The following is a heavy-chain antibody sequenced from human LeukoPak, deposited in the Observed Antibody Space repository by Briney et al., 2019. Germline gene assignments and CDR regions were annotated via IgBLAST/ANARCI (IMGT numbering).Heavy chain of an antibody. Sequence: ASVTVSCKASGYTFIGYYIHWVRQAPGQGLEWMGWINPNSGGTNYAQKFQGRVTMTRDTSISTVYMELSRLRSDDTAVYYCARGGYGGNVIRDYMDVWGKGTTVTVSS. CDR3: ARGGYGGNVIRDYMDV. V-gene: IGHV1-2*02. J-gene: IGHJ6*03. CDR1: GYTFIGYY. CDR2: INPNSGGT. D-gene: IGHD4-23*01.